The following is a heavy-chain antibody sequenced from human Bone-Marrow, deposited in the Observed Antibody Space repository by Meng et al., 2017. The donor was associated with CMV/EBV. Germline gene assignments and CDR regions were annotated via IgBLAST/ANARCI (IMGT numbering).Heavy chain of an antibody. D-gene: IGHD3-22*01. CDR1: GYTFTSYG. J-gene: IGHJ4*02. V-gene: IGHV1-2*02. CDR2: ISPNSGGT. Sequence: ASVKVSCKASGYTFTSYGISWVRQAPGQGLEWMGWISPNSGGTNYAQKFLGRVTMTRDTSISTAYMELSRLRSDDTAMYYCARVPSSGYYGSVGYWGQGTLVTVSS. CDR3: ARVPSSGYYGSVGY.